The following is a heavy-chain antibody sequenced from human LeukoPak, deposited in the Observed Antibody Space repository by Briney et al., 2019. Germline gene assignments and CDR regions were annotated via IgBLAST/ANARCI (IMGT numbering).Heavy chain of an antibody. D-gene: IGHD6-13*01. CDR1: EFSVGSNY. Sequence: PGGSLRLSCAASEFSVGSNYMTWVRQAPGKGLEWVSLIYSGGSTYYADSVKGRFTISRDNSKNTLYLQMNSLRAEDTAVYYCARDRIEQQRTLGRSTNYYYYYYMDVWGKGTTVTVSS. V-gene: IGHV3-66*01. CDR2: IYSGGST. CDR3: ARDRIEQQRTLGRSTNYYYYYYMDV. J-gene: IGHJ6*03.